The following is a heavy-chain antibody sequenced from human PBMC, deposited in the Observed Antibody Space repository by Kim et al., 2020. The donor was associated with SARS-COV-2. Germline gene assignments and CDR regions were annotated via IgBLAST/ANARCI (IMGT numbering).Heavy chain of an antibody. CDR1: GFTFSSYE. D-gene: IGHD3-22*01. V-gene: IGHV3-48*03. CDR3: ARSGYDSSGYYTYYYYGMDV. CDR2: ISSSGSTI. Sequence: GGSLRLSCVASGFTFSSYEMNWVRQAPGKGLEWVSYISSSGSTIYYADSVKGRFTISRDNAKNSLYLQMNSLRAEDTAVYYCARSGYDSSGYYTYYYYGMDVWGQGTTVTVSS. J-gene: IGHJ6*02.